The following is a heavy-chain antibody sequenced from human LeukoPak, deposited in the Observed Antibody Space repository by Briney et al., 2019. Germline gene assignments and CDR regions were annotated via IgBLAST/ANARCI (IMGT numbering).Heavy chain of an antibody. CDR1: TLSIRGDGYY. V-gene: IGHV4-31*02. Sequence: PGHTLSLAWTLSTLSIRGDGYYWSWLRQHRGRGLEWLGHINSNGDTHYNPSLKSRLTISVDTSKSQFSLELSSATAADTAVYYCARADLAGYQEDFDFWGQGALVTVSS. J-gene: IGHJ4*02. D-gene: IGHD3-9*01. CDR3: ARADLAGYQEDFDF. CDR2: INSNGDT.